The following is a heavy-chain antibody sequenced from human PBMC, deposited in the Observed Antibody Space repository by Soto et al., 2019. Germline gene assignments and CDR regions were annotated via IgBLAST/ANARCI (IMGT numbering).Heavy chain of an antibody. Sequence: ASVKVSCKASGYTFTSYGISWVRQAPGQGLEWMGWISAYNGNTNYAQKLQGRVTMTTDTSTSTAYMELRSLRSDDTAVYYSARKSYCSSTSCYTDFDYWGQGTLVTVSS. CDR1: GYTFTSYG. V-gene: IGHV1-18*01. CDR3: ARKSYCSSTSCYTDFDY. CDR2: ISAYNGNT. D-gene: IGHD2-2*02. J-gene: IGHJ4*02.